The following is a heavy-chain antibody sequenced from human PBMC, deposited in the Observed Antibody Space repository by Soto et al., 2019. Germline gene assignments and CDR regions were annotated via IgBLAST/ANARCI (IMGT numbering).Heavy chain of an antibody. CDR1: GFTFSSYS. J-gene: IGHJ4*02. Sequence: EVQLVESGGGLVQPGGSLRLSCAASGFTFSSYSMNWVRQAPGKGLEWVSAISGSGGDTYYADSVKGRFTISRDNSKNTLYLQMNSLRVEDTAVYYCAKRRGEGFFDYWGQGTLVTVSS. CDR3: AKRRGEGFFDY. V-gene: IGHV3-23*04. CDR2: ISGSGGDT. D-gene: IGHD3-16*01.